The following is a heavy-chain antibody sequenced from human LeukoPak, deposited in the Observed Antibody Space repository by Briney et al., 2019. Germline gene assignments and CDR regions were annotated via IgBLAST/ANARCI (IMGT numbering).Heavy chain of an antibody. V-gene: IGHV4-61*02. CDR2: IYTSGST. CDR3: ARSGGWSYYFDY. Sequence: SETLCLTCTVSGGSISSGSYYWSWIRQPAGKGLEWIGRIYTSGSTNYNPSLKSRVTMSVDTSKNQFSLKLSSVTAADTAVYYCARSGGWSYYFDYWGQGTLVTVSS. D-gene: IGHD6-19*01. J-gene: IGHJ4*02. CDR1: GGSISSGSYY.